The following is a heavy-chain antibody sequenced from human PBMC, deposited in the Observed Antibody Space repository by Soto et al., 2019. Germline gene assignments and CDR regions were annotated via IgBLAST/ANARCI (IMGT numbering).Heavy chain of an antibody. V-gene: IGHV1-18*01. Sequence: ASVKVSCKASGYTFTRSGISWVRQAPGQGPEWMGWISSYNGDTNYAQTFQGRVTITTDTSTSTAFLELSSLRSEDSAVYYCARGGGWYVWFDPWGQGTLVTVSS. D-gene: IGHD6-19*01. CDR1: GYTFTRSG. CDR2: ISSYNGDT. J-gene: IGHJ5*02. CDR3: ARGGGWYVWFDP.